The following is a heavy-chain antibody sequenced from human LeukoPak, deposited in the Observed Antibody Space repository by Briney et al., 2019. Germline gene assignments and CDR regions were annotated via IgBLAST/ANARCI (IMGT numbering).Heavy chain of an antibody. V-gene: IGHV1-2*06. Sequence: ASVKVSCKASGYTFTGYYMHWVRQAPGQGLEWMGRINPNSGGTNYAQKFQGRVTMTRDTSISTAYMELTRLRSDDTAVYHCARQLNEGNDYWGQGTLVTVSS. J-gene: IGHJ4*02. CDR2: INPNSGGT. D-gene: IGHD1-1*01. CDR3: ARQLNEGNDY. CDR1: GYTFTGYY.